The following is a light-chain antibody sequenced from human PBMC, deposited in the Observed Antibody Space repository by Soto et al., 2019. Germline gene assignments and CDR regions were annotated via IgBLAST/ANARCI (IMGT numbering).Light chain of an antibody. CDR3: QSYDSSLSVHVV. CDR1: SSNIGAGYD. Sequence: QSVLTQPPSVSGAPGQRVTISCTGSSSNIGAGYDVHWYQQLPGTAPKLLIYGNSNRPSGVPDRFSGSKSGTSASLAITGLQAADEADYSCQSYDSSLSVHVVFGGGTKVTVL. V-gene: IGLV1-40*01. J-gene: IGLJ2*01. CDR2: GNS.